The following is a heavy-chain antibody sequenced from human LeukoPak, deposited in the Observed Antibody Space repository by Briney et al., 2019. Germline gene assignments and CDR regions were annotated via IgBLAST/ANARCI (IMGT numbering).Heavy chain of an antibody. D-gene: IGHD2-15*01. CDR3: ARRYCSGGSCYYFDY. Sequence: KPSETLSLTCTVSGGSISSSSYYWGWIRQPPGKGLEWIGSIYYSGSTYYNPSHKRRITVSVDTSKNQFSLKLSSVTAADTAVYYCARRYCSGGSCYYFDYWGQGTLVTVSS. CDR2: IYYSGST. V-gene: IGHV4-39*01. CDR1: GGSISSSSYY. J-gene: IGHJ4*02.